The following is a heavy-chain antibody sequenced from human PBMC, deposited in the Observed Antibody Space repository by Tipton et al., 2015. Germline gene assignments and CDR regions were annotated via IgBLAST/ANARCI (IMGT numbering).Heavy chain of an antibody. CDR1: GFTFRSSW. Sequence: SLRLSCAASGFTFRSSWMAWVRQVPGKGLSWVSLMNSDGSNIGHADSVRGRFTISRDNAKNTLYLQMNSLRAEDTAVYYCARGYRMDVWGQGTTVTVSS. CDR2: MNSDGSNI. V-gene: IGHV3-74*01. CDR3: ARGYRMDV. J-gene: IGHJ6*01.